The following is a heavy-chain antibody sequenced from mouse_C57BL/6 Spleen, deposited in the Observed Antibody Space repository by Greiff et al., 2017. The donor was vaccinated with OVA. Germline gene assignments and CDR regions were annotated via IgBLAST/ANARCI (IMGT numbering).Heavy chain of an antibody. D-gene: IGHD4-1*01. CDR3: ARRGTGTAFAY. CDR1: GYTFTDYN. Sequence: EVQGVESGPELVKPGASVKIPCKASGYTFTDYNMDWVKQSHGKSLEWIGDINPNNGGTIYNQKFKGKATLTVDKSSSTAYMELRSLTSEDTAVYYCARRGTGTAFAYWGQGTLVTVSA. V-gene: IGHV1-18*01. J-gene: IGHJ3*01. CDR2: INPNNGGT.